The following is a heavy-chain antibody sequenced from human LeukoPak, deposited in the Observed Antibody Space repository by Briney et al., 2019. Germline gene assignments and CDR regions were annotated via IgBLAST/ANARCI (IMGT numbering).Heavy chain of an antibody. CDR3: AKEWYVGSPPDH. Sequence: PGGSLRLSCAASGFTFSSYGMHWVRQAPGKGLEWVAVISYDGSNKYYADSVKGRFTISRDNSKNTLYLQMNSLRPEDTALYYCAKEWYVGSPPDHWGQGTQVTVSS. D-gene: IGHD3-10*01. J-gene: IGHJ4*02. CDR1: GFTFSSYG. CDR2: ISYDGSNK. V-gene: IGHV3-30*18.